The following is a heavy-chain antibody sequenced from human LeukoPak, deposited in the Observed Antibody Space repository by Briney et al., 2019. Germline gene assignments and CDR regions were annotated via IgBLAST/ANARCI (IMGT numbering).Heavy chain of an antibody. CDR2: IRSDGSNS. V-gene: IGHV3-30*02. CDR3: ARGRGNPLVLYYFDY. CDR1: GFTFSRYA. D-gene: IGHD1-14*01. J-gene: IGHJ4*02. Sequence: GGSLRLSCAAFGFTFSRYAMHWVRRAPGKGLEWVAFIRSDGSNSYYADSVKGRFTISRDNSKNTLYLQMNSLGAEDTAVYYCARGRGNPLVLYYFDYWGQGTLVTVSS.